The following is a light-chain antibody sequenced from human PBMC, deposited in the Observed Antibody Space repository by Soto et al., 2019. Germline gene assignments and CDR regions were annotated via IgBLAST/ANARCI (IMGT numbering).Light chain of an antibody. V-gene: IGKV3-15*01. CDR3: QQYNNWPLA. J-gene: IGKJ1*01. CDR2: GAS. CDR1: QSVSSN. Sequence: EIVMTQSPATLSVSPGERATLSCRASQSVSSNLAWYQQKPGQAPRLLIYGASTRATGIPARFSGSGSGTEITLTISSLHSEGFAVYYCQQYNNWPLAFGQGTKVEIK.